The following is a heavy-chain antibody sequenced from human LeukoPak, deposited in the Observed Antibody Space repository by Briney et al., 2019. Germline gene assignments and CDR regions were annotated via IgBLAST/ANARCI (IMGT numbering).Heavy chain of an antibody. D-gene: IGHD3-9*01. CDR2: ISGSGGST. Sequence: PGGSLRLSCAASGFTFDDYGMSWVRQAPGKGLEWVSAISGSGGSTYYADSVRGRFTISRDNSKNTLYLQMNSLRAEDTAVYYCAKDLSHYDILTGYHGFDYWGQGTLVTVSS. CDR1: GFTFDDYG. V-gene: IGHV3-23*01. CDR3: AKDLSHYDILTGYHGFDY. J-gene: IGHJ4*02.